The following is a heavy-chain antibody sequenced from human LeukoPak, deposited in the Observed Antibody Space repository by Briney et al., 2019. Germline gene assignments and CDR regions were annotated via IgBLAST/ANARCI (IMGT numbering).Heavy chain of an antibody. D-gene: IGHD6-19*01. CDR2: ISSSSSYI. CDR3: AAQGRYSSGRNRVDY. CDR1: GFTFSSYS. Sequence: GGSLRLSCAASGFTFSSYSMNWVRQAPGKGLEWVSSISSSSSYIYYADPVKGRFTISRDNAKNSLYLQMTSLRAEDTAVYYCAAQGRYSSGRNRVDYWGQGTLVTVSS. V-gene: IGHV3-21*01. J-gene: IGHJ4*02.